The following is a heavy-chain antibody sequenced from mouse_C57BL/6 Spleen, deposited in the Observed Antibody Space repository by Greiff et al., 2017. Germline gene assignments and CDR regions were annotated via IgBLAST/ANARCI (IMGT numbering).Heavy chain of an antibody. CDR1: GYTFTSYW. D-gene: IGHD1-1*01. CDR2: INPSNGGT. J-gene: IGHJ3*01. V-gene: IGHV1-53*01. Sequence: VQLQQPGTELVKPGASVKLSCKASGYTFTSYWMHWAKQRPGQGLEWIGNINPSNGGTNYNEKFKSKATLTVDKSSSTAYMQLSSLTSEDSAVYYCARSHYYGSSLFAYWGQGTLVTVSA. CDR3: ARSHYYGSSLFAY.